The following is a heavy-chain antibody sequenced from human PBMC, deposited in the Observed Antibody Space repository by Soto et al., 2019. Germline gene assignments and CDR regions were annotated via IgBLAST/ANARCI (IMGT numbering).Heavy chain of an antibody. D-gene: IGHD6-13*01. V-gene: IGHV5-10-1*01. Sequence: PGESLKISCKGSGYSFTSYCISWVRQMPGKGLEWMGRIDPSDSYTNYSTTFQGHVTISADKSISTAYLQWSSLKASDTAMYSCARHVPPPIAAAGMDVWGQGTTVTVSS. CDR1: GYSFTSYC. CDR3: ARHVPPPIAAAGMDV. J-gene: IGHJ6*02. CDR2: IDPSDSYT.